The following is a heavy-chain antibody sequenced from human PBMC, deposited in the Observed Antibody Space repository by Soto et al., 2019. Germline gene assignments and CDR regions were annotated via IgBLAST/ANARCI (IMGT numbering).Heavy chain of an antibody. D-gene: IGHD2-2*01. CDR3: PRSQGSSTSLEIYNFYYYGMDV. CDR1: GGTFSSYA. Sequence: QVQLVQSGAEVKKPGSSVKVSCKASGGTFSSYAISWVRQAPGQGLEWMGGIIPISDTTNYAQKFQGRVTIAADDSTSTAYMDLSTQRSADTAVYYCPRSQGSSTSLEIYNFYYYGMDVWGQGTTVSVSS. V-gene: IGHV1-69*01. J-gene: IGHJ6*02. CDR2: IIPISDTT.